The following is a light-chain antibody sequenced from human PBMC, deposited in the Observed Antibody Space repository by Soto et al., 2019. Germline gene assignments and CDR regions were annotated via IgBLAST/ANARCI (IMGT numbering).Light chain of an antibody. CDR1: QSVNSN. J-gene: IGKJ5*01. CDR2: GIS. V-gene: IGKV3-15*01. Sequence: IVMTQSPVTLSLSPGERATLCCRSSQSVNSNYLAWYQQHPGQPPRLLIYGISTRATGIPARFSGSGSGTEFSLTISSLQSEDFAVYYCQQYSKWPITFGQGTRLEIK. CDR3: QQYSKWPIT.